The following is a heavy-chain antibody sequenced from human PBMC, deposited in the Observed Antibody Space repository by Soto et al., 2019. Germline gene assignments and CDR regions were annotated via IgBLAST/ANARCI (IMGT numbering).Heavy chain of an antibody. CDR2: INPNSGGT. V-gene: IGHV1-2*02. D-gene: IGHD1-1*01. CDR1: GYTFTGYY. CDR3: ARDQLEPPSYYYYGMDV. J-gene: IGHJ6*02. Sequence: GASVKVSCKASGYTFTGYYMHWVRQAPGQGLEWMGWINPNSGGTNYAQKFQGRVTMTRDTSISTAYMELSRLRSDDTAVYYCARDQLEPPSYYYYGMDVWGQGTTVTVS.